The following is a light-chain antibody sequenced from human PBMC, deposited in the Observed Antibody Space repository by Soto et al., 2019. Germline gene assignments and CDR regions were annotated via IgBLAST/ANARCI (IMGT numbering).Light chain of an antibody. J-gene: IGKJ2*01. CDR3: QLYDSSPPGYT. V-gene: IGKV3-20*01. CDR1: QSVRSTY. CDR2: GAS. Sequence: EIVLTQSPGTLPLSPGERTTLSCRASQSVRSTYLAWYQQKPGQAPSLLIYGASNRATGIPDRFSGSGSGADFTLTISRLEPEDFAVYYCQLYDSSPPGYTFGQGTRLEIK.